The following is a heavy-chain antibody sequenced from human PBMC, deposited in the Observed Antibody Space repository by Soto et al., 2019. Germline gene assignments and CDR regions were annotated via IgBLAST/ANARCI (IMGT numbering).Heavy chain of an antibody. CDR1: GFTFSSYE. CDR2: INSRGTNI. Sequence: GGSLRLSCAASGFTFSSYEMNWVRQAPGKGLEWVSYINSRGTNIYYADSVKGRFTISRDNAKNSLYLQMNSLRAEDTAVYYCARQLVGATNSHWFDPWGQGTLVTVSS. CDR3: ARQLVGATNSHWFDP. D-gene: IGHD1-26*01. V-gene: IGHV3-48*03. J-gene: IGHJ5*02.